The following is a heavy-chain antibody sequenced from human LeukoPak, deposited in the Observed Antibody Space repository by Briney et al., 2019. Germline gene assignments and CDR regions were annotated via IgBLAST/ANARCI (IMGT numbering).Heavy chain of an antibody. CDR3: ATGHCKTSSCYYYYMDV. V-gene: IGHV1-24*01. J-gene: IGHJ6*03. D-gene: IGHD2/OR15-2a*01. CDR1: GYTLRELS. Sequence: ASVKVSCKVSGYTLRELSMHWVRQVPAKGLQWMGVFDPEDGDSIIAQKFQGRLTMTEDTSTDTAYMELSRLTSEDTAMYYCATGHCKTSSCYYYYMDVWGKGTTVTVSS. CDR2: FDPEDGDS.